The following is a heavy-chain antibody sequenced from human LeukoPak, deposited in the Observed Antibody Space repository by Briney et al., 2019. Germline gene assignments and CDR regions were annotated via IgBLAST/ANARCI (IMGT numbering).Heavy chain of an antibody. CDR3: ARAEGYFDWLLPFDP. V-gene: IGHV1-46*01. CDR2: INPSGGST. D-gene: IGHD3-9*01. J-gene: IGHJ5*02. CDR1: GYTFTSYY. Sequence: GASVKVSCKASGYTFTSYYMHWVRQAPGQGLEWMGIINPSGGSTSYAQKFQGRVIMTRDTSTGTVYMELSSLRSEDTAVYYCARAEGYFDWLLPFDPWGQGTLVTVSS.